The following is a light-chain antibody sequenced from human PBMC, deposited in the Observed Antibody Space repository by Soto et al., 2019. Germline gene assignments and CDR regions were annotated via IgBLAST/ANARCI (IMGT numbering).Light chain of an antibody. J-gene: IGKJ1*01. CDR3: LQLNTFPWT. CDR2: AAS. V-gene: IGKV1-17*01. Sequence: IQMTQSPSSLSASVGDRLSITCRASQVITNDLGWYQQKPGKAPKRLIYAASTLQSGVPSRFSGSGSGTELTLTISSLQPEDVATYYCLQLNTFPWTFGQGPKVDIK. CDR1: QVITND.